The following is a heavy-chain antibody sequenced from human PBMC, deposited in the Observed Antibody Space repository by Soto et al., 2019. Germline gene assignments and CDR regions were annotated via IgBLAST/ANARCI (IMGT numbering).Heavy chain of an antibody. CDR1: GDSINSNYC. V-gene: IGHV4-4*02. D-gene: IGHD6-19*01. Sequence: SETLSLTCAVSGDSINSNYCWTWVRQPPGKGLEWIAEIYYSGGTSYNPSLKSRVTISMDKSENQFSLNLTSVTAADTAMYYCARDTGWGLGYWGQGTLVTVSS. J-gene: IGHJ4*02. CDR2: IYYSGGT. CDR3: ARDTGWGLGY.